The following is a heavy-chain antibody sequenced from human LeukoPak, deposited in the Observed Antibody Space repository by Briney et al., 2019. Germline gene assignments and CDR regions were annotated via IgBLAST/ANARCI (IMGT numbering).Heavy chain of an antibody. CDR1: GYTFPSYF. Sequence: ASVKVSCKASGYTFPSYFMHWVRQAPGQGLEWLGIINPTGGSTTYAQKFQGRVTMTRDTSTSTVYMELSSLRSDDTAVYYCARTATRRFDYWGQGTLVTVSS. CDR2: INPTGGST. J-gene: IGHJ4*02. CDR3: ARTATRRFDY. V-gene: IGHV1-46*01. D-gene: IGHD6-6*01.